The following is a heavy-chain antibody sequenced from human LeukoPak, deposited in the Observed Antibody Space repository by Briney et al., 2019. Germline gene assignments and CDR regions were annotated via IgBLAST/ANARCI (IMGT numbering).Heavy chain of an antibody. V-gene: IGHV3-30*02. CDR3: AKVISGANYFDY. D-gene: IGHD1-14*01. Sequence: PGGSLRLSCAASGFTFSSYGMHWVRQAPGRGLEWVAFIRYDGSNKYYADSVKGRFTISRDNSKNTLYLQMNSLRAEDTAVYYCAKVISGANYFDYWGQGTLVTVSS. CDR2: IRYDGSNK. CDR1: GFTFSSYG. J-gene: IGHJ4*02.